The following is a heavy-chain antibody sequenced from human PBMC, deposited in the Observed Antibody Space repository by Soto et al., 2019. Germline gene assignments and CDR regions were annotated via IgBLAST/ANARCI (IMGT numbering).Heavy chain of an antibody. Sequence: QVQLQQWGAGLLKPSETLSLTCAVYGGSFSGYYWSWIRQPPGKGLEWIGEINHSGSTNYNPSLKSRVTISVDTSKNQFSLKLSSVTAADTAVYYCARGGRSGWYRHFLDYWGQGTLVTVSS. CDR2: INHSGST. D-gene: IGHD6-19*01. CDR1: GGSFSGYY. V-gene: IGHV4-34*01. J-gene: IGHJ4*02. CDR3: ARGGRSGWYRHFLDY.